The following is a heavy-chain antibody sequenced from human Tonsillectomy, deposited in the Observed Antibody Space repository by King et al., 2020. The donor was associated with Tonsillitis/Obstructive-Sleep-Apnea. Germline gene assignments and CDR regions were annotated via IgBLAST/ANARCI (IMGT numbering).Heavy chain of an antibody. CDR3: ARRQLHLGELSFDY. V-gene: IGHV3-66*01. J-gene: IGHJ4*02. D-gene: IGHD3-16*02. CDR2: IYSGGYT. Sequence: QLVESGVGLVQPGGSLRLSCAASGFTVSSNYMSWVRQAPGKGLEWGSVIYSGGYTYYEDSLKGGFTISRANSKNTLYLQMNSLRAEDTAVYYCARRQLHLGELSFDYWGQGTLVTVSS. CDR1: GFTVSSNY.